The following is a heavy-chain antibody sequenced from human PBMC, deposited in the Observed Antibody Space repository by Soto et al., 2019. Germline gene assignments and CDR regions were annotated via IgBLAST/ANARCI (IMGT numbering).Heavy chain of an antibody. CDR3: GRDLRDILYYMDV. J-gene: IGHJ6*03. Sequence: GGSLRLSCAASGFSLSDYSMNWVRQAPGKGPEWVSYISTTSYITYYANSVKGRFTISRDNAKNSLYLQMNNLRAEDTAVYYCGRDLRDILYYMDVWGIGTAVTVSS. CDR2: ISTTSYIT. V-gene: IGHV3-48*01. D-gene: IGHD2-15*01. CDR1: GFSLSDYS.